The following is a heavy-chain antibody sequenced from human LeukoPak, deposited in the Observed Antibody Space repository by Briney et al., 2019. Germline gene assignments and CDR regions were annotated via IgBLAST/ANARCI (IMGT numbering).Heavy chain of an antibody. Sequence: QSGGSLRLSCAASGFIFSNYWMTWVRQAPGKGLEWVANIKEDGSEKHYVDSVKGRFTISRDNAKNSLYLQMNSLRAEDTAVYYCARDYKYAFDNWGQGTLVTVSS. J-gene: IGHJ4*02. CDR3: ARDYKYAFDN. V-gene: IGHV3-7*01. D-gene: IGHD5-24*01. CDR2: IKEDGSEK. CDR1: GFIFSNYW.